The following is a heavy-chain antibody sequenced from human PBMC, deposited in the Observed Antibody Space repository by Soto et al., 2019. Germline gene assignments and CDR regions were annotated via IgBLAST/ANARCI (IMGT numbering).Heavy chain of an antibody. CDR3: ARGGVGRYCSSSSCYTWVFDY. V-gene: IGHV3-23*01. CDR2: ISGSGGST. CDR1: GFTFSSYA. Sequence: GGSLRLSCAASGFTFSSYAMSWVRQAPGKGLEWVSAISGSGGSTYYADSVKGRFTISRDNAKNTLSLQMNSLRADDTAVYYCARGGVGRYCSSSSCYTWVFDYWGQGTLVTVSS. D-gene: IGHD2-2*02. J-gene: IGHJ4*02.